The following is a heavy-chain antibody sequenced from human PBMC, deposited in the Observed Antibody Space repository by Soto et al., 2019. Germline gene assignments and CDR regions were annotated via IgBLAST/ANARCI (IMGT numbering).Heavy chain of an antibody. CDR3: AKSATVPAAIAY. J-gene: IGHJ4*02. D-gene: IGHD2-2*02. CDR1: GCTFSSYA. CDR2: INAINGTA. Sequence: SVQVSCKASGCTFSSYAISWVRQAPGQRLEWMGWINAINGTANYSQKFQGRVTITTDTSASTAYMELSSLRSEDTAVYYCAKSATVPAAIAYWGQGTLVTVSS. V-gene: IGHV1-69*05.